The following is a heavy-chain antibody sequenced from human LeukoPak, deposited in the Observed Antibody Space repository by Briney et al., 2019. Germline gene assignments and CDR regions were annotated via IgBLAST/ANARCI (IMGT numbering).Heavy chain of an antibody. J-gene: IGHJ4*02. D-gene: IGHD5-18*01. Sequence: TSSETLSLTCTVSGGSISSGDYYWSWIRQPPGKGLEWIGYIYYSGSTYYNPSLKSRVTISVDTSKNQFSLKLSSVTAADTAVYYCARARHLPNTAMVGPHFDYWGQGTLVTVSS. V-gene: IGHV4-30-4*01. CDR2: IYYSGST. CDR1: GGSISSGDYY. CDR3: ARARHLPNTAMVGPHFDY.